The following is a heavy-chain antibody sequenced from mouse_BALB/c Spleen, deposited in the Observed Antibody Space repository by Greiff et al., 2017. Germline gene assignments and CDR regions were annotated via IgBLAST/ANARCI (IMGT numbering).Heavy chain of an antibody. Sequence: QVQLQQSGAELARPGASVKMSCKASGYTFTSYTMHWVKQRPGQGLEWIGYLNPSSGYTNYNQKFKDKATLTADKSSSTAYMQLSSLTSEDSAVYYCANDVYGYAMDYWGQGTSVTVSS. V-gene: IGHV1-4*01. J-gene: IGHJ4*01. CDR1: GYTFTSYT. CDR3: ANDVYGYAMDY. CDR2: LNPSSGYT. D-gene: IGHD2-3*01.